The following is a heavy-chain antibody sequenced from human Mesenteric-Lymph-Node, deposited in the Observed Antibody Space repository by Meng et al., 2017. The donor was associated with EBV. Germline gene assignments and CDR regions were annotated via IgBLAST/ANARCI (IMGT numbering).Heavy chain of an antibody. J-gene: IGHJ4*02. CDR3: ARDSYYATGTYWGYFDH. CDR2: INPDTGYT. V-gene: IGHV1-46*01. D-gene: IGHD3-10*01. Sequence: QVQLVQSGAEVKKPGASVRVSCKASGYSFVNYQIHWVRQAPGQRPEWMAVINPDTGYTTYAQKFKGRVTMSRDSSTTTLFMDLSSLTSEDTAVYYCARDSYYATGTYWGYFDHWGQGTLVTVSS. CDR1: GYSFVNYQ.